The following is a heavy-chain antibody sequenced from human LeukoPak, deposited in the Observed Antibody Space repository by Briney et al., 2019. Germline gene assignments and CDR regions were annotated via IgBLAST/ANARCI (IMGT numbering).Heavy chain of an antibody. V-gene: IGHV1-3*01. D-gene: IGHD3-10*01. Sequence: KFQGRVTITRDTSASTAYMELSSQRSEDTAVYYCARALNYYGSGREFDYWGQGTLVTVSS. J-gene: IGHJ4*02. CDR3: ARALNYYGSGREFDY.